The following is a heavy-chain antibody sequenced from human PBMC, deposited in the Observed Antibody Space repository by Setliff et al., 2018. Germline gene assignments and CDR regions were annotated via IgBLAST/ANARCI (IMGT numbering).Heavy chain of an antibody. CDR1: DDSIYSDYYF. D-gene: IGHD4-4*01. V-gene: IGHV4-39*01. J-gene: IGHJ4*02. CDR2: IPSSGTS. CDR3: AREGRWDYSYPIY. Sequence: SETLSLTCSVSDDSIYSDYYFWGWIRQPPGKGLEWIGTIPSSGTSKYNSSLGGRATLSIDVPERQFALRLSSVTDADTAVYFCAREGRWDYSYPIYWGQGIRVTVSS.